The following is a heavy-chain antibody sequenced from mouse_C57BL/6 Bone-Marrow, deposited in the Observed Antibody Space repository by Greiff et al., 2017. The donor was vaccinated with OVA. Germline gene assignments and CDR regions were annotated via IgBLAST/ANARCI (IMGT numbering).Heavy chain of an antibody. J-gene: IGHJ1*03. CDR2: IHPNSGST. D-gene: IGHD4-1*01. Sequence: QVQLQQPGAELVKPGASVKLSCKASGYTFTSYWMHWVKQRPGQGLEWIGMIHPNSGSTNYNEKFKSKATLTVDKSSSTAYMQLSSLSSEDSAVYYCARKLDWYFDVWGTGTTVTVSS. CDR1: GYTFTSYW. CDR3: ARKLDWYFDV. V-gene: IGHV1-64*01.